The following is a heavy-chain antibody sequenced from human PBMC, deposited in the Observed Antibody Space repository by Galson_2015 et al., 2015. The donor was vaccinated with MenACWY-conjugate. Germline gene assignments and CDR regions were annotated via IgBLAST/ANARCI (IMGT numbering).Heavy chain of an antibody. CDR1: GLSFSNYW. J-gene: IGHJ4*02. V-gene: IGHV3-74*01. D-gene: IGHD5/OR15-5a*01. Sequence: SLRLSCAASGLSFSNYWMHWVRQAPGKGLVWVSRINSDGTTTNYADSVKGRFTISRDNAKNTLYLQMNSLGAEDTAVYYCARRTLSGVYYYFDSWGQGTLVTVSS. CDR2: INSDGTTT. CDR3: ARRTLSGVYYYFDS.